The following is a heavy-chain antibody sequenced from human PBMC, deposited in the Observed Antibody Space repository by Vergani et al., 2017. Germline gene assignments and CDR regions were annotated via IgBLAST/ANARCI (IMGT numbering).Heavy chain of an antibody. D-gene: IGHD2-15*01. Sequence: EVQLVESGGGLVQPGRSLRLSCASSGFTFDDYAMHWVRQAPGKGLEWVSCINWNSDSIAYADSVKGRFTISRDNAKNSLYLQMNSLRFEDTAVYFCKKGSFYYHASGGQGYDPYTGFDLWGQGTLVTVSS. V-gene: IGHV3-9*01. CDR3: KKGSFYYHASGGQGYDPYTGFDL. CDR1: GFTFDDYA. CDR2: INWNSDSI. J-gene: IGHJ3*01.